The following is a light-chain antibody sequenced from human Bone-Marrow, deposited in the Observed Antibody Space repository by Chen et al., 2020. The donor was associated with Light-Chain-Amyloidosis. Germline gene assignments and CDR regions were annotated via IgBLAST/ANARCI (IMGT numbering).Light chain of an antibody. Sequence: SYELKQPPSVPVPPGQTARITCSGDDLPTKYAYWYQQKPGQAPVLVIHRYTERPSGISERFSGSSSGTTATLTISGVQAEDEADYHCQSADSSGTYEVRFGGGTKLTVL. CDR1: DLPTKY. CDR3: QSADSSGTYEVR. V-gene: IGLV3-25*03. J-gene: IGLJ2*01. CDR2: RYT.